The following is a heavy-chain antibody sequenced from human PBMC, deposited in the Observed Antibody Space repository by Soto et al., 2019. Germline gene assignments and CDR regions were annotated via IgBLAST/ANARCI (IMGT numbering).Heavy chain of an antibody. J-gene: IGHJ5*02. CDR2: ISGSGGST. CDR3: AKVGVTGDEENWFDP. D-gene: IGHD7-27*01. V-gene: IGHV3-23*01. CDR1: GFTFSSYA. Sequence: GGSLRLSCAASGFTFSSYAMSWVRQAPGKGLEWVSAISGSGGSTYYADSVKGRFTISRDNSKNTLYLQMNSVRAEDTAVYYCAKVGVTGDEENWFDPWGQGTLVTVSS.